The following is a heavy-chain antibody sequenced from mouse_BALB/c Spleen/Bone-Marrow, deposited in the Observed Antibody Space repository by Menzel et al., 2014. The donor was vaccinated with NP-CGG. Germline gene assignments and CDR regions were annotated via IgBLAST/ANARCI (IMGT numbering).Heavy chain of an antibody. CDR3: TRETSWYMGD. CDR2: IYPYNGGT. D-gene: IGHD1-1*02. J-gene: IGHJ2*01. Sequence: EVKLEESGPEPVKPGASVKISCKASGYTFTDYNIHWVKQSHGKSPEWIGYIYPYNGGTGYKQKFKSKATLTVDNSSSTAYMELRSLTSEDSAVYYCTRETSWYMGDWGQGTTLTVSS. CDR1: GYTFTDYN. V-gene: IGHV1S29*02.